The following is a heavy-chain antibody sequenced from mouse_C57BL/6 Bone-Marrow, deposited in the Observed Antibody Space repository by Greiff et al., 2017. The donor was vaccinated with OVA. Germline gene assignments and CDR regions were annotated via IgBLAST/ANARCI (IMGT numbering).Heavy chain of an antibody. CDR1: GFTFSDYY. CDR2: ISNGGGST. J-gene: IGHJ2*01. Sequence: EVHLVESGGGLVQPGGSLKLSCAASGFTFSDYYMYWVRQTPEKRLEWVAYISNGGGSTYYPDTVKGRFTISRDNAKNTLYLQMSRLKSEDTAMYYCARLYDYGGYFDYWGQDTTLTVSS. D-gene: IGHD2-4*01. V-gene: IGHV5-12*01. CDR3: ARLYDYGGYFDY.